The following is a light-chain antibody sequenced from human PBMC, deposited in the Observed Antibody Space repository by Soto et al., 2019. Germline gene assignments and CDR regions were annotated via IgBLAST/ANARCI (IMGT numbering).Light chain of an antibody. CDR2: GGS. CDR3: HCHQFDSSRVYS. Sequence: EIVLTQSPVTLSLSPGERATLSCTASQSVTSTYLAWYQQKPGQSPRLIIYGGSTRASDFPDRFSGGGSGTDFPLIISRVEPDDSAVYYCHCHQFDSSRVYSFGQVTKLEI. J-gene: IGKJ2*03. CDR1: QSVTSTY. V-gene: IGKV3-20*01.